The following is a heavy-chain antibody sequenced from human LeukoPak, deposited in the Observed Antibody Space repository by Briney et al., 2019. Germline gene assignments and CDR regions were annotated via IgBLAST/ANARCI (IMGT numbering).Heavy chain of an antibody. CDR2: IRYGGNNK. CDR1: GFIFSSYG. D-gene: IGHD4-4*01. Sequence: GGSLRLSCAASGFIFSSYGMHWVRQAPGKGLEWVAVIRYGGNNKYYVDSVKGRFTISRDNPKNTLYLQMNSLRAEDTAVYYCARETTRDGYSFDYWGQGTLVTVSS. CDR3: ARETTRDGYSFDY. V-gene: IGHV3-33*01. J-gene: IGHJ4*02.